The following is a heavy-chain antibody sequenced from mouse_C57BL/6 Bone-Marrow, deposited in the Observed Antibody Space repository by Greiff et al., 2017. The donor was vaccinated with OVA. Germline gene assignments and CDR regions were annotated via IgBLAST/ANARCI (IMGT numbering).Heavy chain of an antibody. CDR3: ARWGQLRPHYFDY. V-gene: IGHV1-81*01. CDR1: GYTFTSYG. D-gene: IGHD3-2*02. Sequence: QVHVKQSGAELARPGASVKLSCKASGYTFTSYGISWVKQRTGQGLEWIGEIYPRSGNTYYNEKFKGKATLTADKSSSTAYMELRSLTSEDSAVYFCARWGQLRPHYFDYWGQGTTLTVSS. CDR2: IYPRSGNT. J-gene: IGHJ2*01.